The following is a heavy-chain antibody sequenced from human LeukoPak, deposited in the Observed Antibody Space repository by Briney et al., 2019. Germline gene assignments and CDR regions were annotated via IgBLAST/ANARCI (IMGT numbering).Heavy chain of an antibody. CDR1: GFTFSGYS. J-gene: IGHJ6*03. CDR3: ARGVLRYCALNYLAV. CDR2: ISSSSSTN. D-gene: IGHD3-9*01. V-gene: IGHV3-48*02. Sequence: GGSLRLSCAASGFTFSGYSMNWVRQAPGKGLEWVSYISSSSSTNYYADSMKGRFTISSDNTNKSLQLQRNMPGDDDTAFYYAARGVLRYCALNYLAVWGKGTTVTVSS.